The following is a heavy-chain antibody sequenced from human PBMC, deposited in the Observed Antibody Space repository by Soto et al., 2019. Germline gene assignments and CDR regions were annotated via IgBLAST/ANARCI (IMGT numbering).Heavy chain of an antibody. CDR1: GGTFSSYA. CDR2: IIPIFGTA. CDR3: AVRRYGSGSYSSLDYYYYGMAV. J-gene: IGHJ6*02. D-gene: IGHD3-10*01. Sequence: QVQLVQSGAEVKKPGSSVKVSCKASGGTFSSYAISWVRQAPGQGLEWMGGIIPIFGTANYAQKFQGRVKINADESTSTAYMELSSLRSEDTAVYYCAVRRYGSGSYSSLDYYYYGMAVWGQGTTVTVSS. V-gene: IGHV1-69*01.